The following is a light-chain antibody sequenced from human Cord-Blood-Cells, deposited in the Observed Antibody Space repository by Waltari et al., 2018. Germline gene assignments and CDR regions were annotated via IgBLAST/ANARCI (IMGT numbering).Light chain of an antibody. CDR3: QQRSNWPPLT. Sequence: EIVLTQSPATLSLSPGERATLSCRASQSVSSYFAWYQQKPGQAPRLLLYDASNRATGIPARFSGSGSGTDFTLTISSLEPEDFAVYYCQQRSNWPPLTFGGGTKVEIK. CDR2: DAS. V-gene: IGKV3-11*01. CDR1: QSVSSY. J-gene: IGKJ4*01.